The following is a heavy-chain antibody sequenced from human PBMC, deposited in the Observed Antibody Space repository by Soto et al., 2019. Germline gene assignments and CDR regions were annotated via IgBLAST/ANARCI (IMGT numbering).Heavy chain of an antibody. J-gene: IGHJ4*02. CDR1: GFTFSSYG. V-gene: IGHV3-30*18. Sequence: GALRLSCAASGFTFSSYGMHWVRQAPGKGLEWVAVISYDGSNKYYADSVKGRFTISRDNSKNTLYLQMNSLRAEDTAVYYCAKGSGSGWYGDYFDYWGQGTLVTVSS. CDR2: ISYDGSNK. D-gene: IGHD6-19*01. CDR3: AKGSGSGWYGDYFDY.